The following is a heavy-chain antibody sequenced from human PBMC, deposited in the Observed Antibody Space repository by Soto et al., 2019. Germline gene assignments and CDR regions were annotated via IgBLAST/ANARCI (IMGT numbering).Heavy chain of an antibody. J-gene: IGHJ2*01. CDR1: GYTFTSYA. CDR3: ARERGWYFDL. V-gene: IGHV1-18*01. CDR2: ISGYNGNT. Sequence: QVQVVQSGAEVKKPGASVKVSCKASGYTFTSYAISWVRQAPGQGLEWMGWISGYNGNTNYAQNPQDRVIMTTDTSTSTAYMELRSLRSDDTAVYYCARERGWYFDLWGRGTLVTVSS. D-gene: IGHD3-10*01.